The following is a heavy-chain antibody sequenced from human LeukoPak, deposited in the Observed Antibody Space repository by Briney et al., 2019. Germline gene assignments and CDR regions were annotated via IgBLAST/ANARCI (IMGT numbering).Heavy chain of an antibody. J-gene: IGHJ4*02. CDR3: TTPYIFTGSFDY. Sequence: ASVKVSCKVSGYSLTEFCIHWVRQAPGKGLEWMGGSNPEDGEMIYAQRFQGRVIMTEDTSTETAYMELSSLRFEDTAVYYCTTPYIFTGSFDYWGQGSLVIVSS. CDR2: SNPEDGEM. CDR1: GYSLTEFC. D-gene: IGHD1-14*01. V-gene: IGHV1-24*01.